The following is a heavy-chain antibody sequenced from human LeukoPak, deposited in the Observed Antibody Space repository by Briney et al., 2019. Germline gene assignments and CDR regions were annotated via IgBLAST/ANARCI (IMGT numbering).Heavy chain of an antibody. V-gene: IGHV4-39*01. J-gene: IGHJ5*02. CDR1: GGSISSSNYY. Sequence: SETLSLTCTVSGGSISSSNYYWGWIRQPPGKGLEWIGEINRSGSTNYNPSLKSRVTISVDTSENQFSLRLTSLTAADTAVYYCARPGEHLGFGPWGQGTLVTVSS. CDR3: ARPGEHLGFGP. CDR2: INRSGST. D-gene: IGHD1/OR15-1a*01.